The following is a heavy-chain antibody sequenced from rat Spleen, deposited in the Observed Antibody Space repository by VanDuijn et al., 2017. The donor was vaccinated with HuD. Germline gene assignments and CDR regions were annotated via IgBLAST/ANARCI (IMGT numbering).Heavy chain of an antibody. V-gene: IGHV5S13*01. CDR1: GFTFSNYG. CDR2: ISTGGSNT. D-gene: IGHD4-3*01. Sequence: EVQLVESGGGLVQPGRSLKLSCAASGFTFSNYGMAWVRQTPTKGLEWVASISTGGSNTYYPDSVKGRFTVSRDNAKSTLYLQVDSLRSEDTATYYCVRQETSGYSNWFTYWGQGTLVTVSS. CDR3: VRQETSGYSNWFTY. J-gene: IGHJ3*01.